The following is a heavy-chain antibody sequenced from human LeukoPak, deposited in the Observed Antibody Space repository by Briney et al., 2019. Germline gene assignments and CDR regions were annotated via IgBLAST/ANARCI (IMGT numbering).Heavy chain of an antibody. CDR1: GYSFTTYW. CDR3: ARRGSGWYVDY. CDR2: IYPGDSDT. V-gene: IGHV5-51*01. D-gene: IGHD6-19*01. J-gene: IGHJ4*02. Sequence: ASVKVSCKGSGYSFTTYWIGWVRQMPGRGLEWMGIIYPGDSDTRYSPSFQGQVTISADKSVSTAYLQWSSLKGSDTAMYYYARRGSGWYVDYWGQGTLVTVSS.